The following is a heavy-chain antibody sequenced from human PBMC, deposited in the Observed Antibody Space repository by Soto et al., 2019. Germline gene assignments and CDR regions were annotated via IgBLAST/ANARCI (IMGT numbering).Heavy chain of an antibody. CDR1: GGSISSYY. CDR2: IYYSGST. D-gene: IGHD2-8*01. Sequence: SETLSLTCTVSGGSISSYYWSWIRQPPGKGLEWIGYIYYSGSTNYNPSLKSRVTISVDTSKNQFSLKLSSVTAADTAVYYCARDLRDCTNGVCYRQIDYWGQGTLVT. CDR3: ARDLRDCTNGVCYRQIDY. J-gene: IGHJ4*02. V-gene: IGHV4-59*01.